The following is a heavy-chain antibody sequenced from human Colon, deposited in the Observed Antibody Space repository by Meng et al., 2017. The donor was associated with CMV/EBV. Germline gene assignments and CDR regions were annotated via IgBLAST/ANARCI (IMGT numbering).Heavy chain of an antibody. CDR2: ISHDGNNR. Sequence: GGSLRLSCGGSGFTFSSYKIIWVRQAPGKGLEWVAVISHDGNNRYYADSVKGRFTISRDNSNNTVSLQVNDLKAEDTAVYYCARKSTVFGVAGEEAFDVWGQGTVVTV. J-gene: IGHJ3*01. CDR3: ARKSTVFGVAGEEAFDV. D-gene: IGHD3-3*01. V-gene: IGHV3-30-3*01. CDR1: GFTFSSYK.